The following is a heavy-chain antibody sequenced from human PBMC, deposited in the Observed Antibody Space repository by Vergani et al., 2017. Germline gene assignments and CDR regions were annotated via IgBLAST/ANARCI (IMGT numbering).Heavy chain of an antibody. CDR3: ARQRVEVATSYFDY. V-gene: IGHV4-39*01. D-gene: IGHD5-24*01. CDR2: IYHSGST. J-gene: IGHJ4*02. CDR1: NASVSNTFYY. Sequence: QVQLQESGPGLVKPSETLSLTCTVSNASVSNTFYYWGWIRQTPGKGLEWIGSIYHSGSTYYNPSLKSRVTITVDTTKNQFSLKLSSVTAADTAVYDCARQRVEVATSYFDYWGQGTLVTVSS.